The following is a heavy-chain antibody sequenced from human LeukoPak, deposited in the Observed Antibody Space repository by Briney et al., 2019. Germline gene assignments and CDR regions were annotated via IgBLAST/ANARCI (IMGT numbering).Heavy chain of an antibody. V-gene: IGHV4-34*01. J-gene: IGHJ6*02. Sequence: PSETLSLTCAVSGGSFSGYYWTWIRQPPGKGLEWIGEINHSGSANYNPSLKSRVTISLDTSKNQFSLKLSSVTAADTAVYYCARNQRYYYYYYGMDVWGQGTTVTVSS. D-gene: IGHD6-25*01. CDR1: GGSFSGYY. CDR3: ARNQRYYYYYYGMDV. CDR2: INHSGSA.